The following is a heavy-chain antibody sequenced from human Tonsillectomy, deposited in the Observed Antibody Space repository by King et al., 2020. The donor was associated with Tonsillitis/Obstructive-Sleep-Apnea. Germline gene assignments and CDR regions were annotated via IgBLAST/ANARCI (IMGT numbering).Heavy chain of an antibody. CDR3: ARGRWDITGTQFDP. D-gene: IGHD1-7*01. V-gene: IGHV4-59*11. Sequence: VQLQESGPGLVKPSGTLSLTCTVSGGTITRHYWGWIRQPPGKGLEWSGHISDRGSTNSNPSLKSRVTISVDTSKNQFSLTLTSVTAADTAVYYCARGRWDITGTQFDPWGQGTLVTVSS. J-gene: IGHJ5*02. CDR2: ISDRGST. CDR1: GGTITRHY.